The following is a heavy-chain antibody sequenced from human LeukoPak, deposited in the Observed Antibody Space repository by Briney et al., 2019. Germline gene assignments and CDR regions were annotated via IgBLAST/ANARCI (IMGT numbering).Heavy chain of an antibody. CDR3: ASDTDTTEGDVHYYYYMDV. D-gene: IGHD3-10*02. V-gene: IGHV4-30-2*01. CDR2: IYHSGST. CDR1: GGSISSGGYY. Sequence: PSETLSLTCTVSGGSISSGGYYWSWIRQPPGKGLEWIGYIYHSGSTYYNPSLKSRVTISVDRSKNQFSPKLSSVTAADTAVYYCASDTDTTEGDVHYYYYMDVWGKGTTVTVSS. J-gene: IGHJ6*03.